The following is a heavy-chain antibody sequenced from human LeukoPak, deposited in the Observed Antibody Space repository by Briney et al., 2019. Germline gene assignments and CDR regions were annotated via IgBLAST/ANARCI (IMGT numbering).Heavy chain of an antibody. V-gene: IGHV3-23*01. CDR1: GFTFSNYA. CDR3: AKPERYGTTWYGRVDY. CDR2: IRTSGST. D-gene: IGHD6-13*01. J-gene: IGHJ4*02. Sequence: PGGSLRISCGASGFTFSNYAMSWVRQAPGKGLEWVSAIRTSGSTYYADSVKGRFTISRDNPKNTLYLQMNSLRGEDTAVYYCAKPERYGTTWYGRVDYWGQGTLVTVSS.